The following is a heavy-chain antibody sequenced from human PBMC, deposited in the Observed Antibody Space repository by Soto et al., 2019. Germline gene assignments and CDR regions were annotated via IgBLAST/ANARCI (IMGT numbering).Heavy chain of an antibody. Sequence: GGSLRLSCAASGFTFSSYSMNCLPQAPGKGLECGSSISSSSSYIYYADSVKCRFTISKDNAKNSLHLQTNSLRAEDTAVYYCARDIPYGSSSLGVEYWGEGTLVTVSS. J-gene: IGHJ4*02. V-gene: IGHV3-21*01. CDR3: ARDIPYGSSSLGVEY. CDR1: GFTFSSYS. D-gene: IGHD6-6*01. CDR2: ISSSSSYI.